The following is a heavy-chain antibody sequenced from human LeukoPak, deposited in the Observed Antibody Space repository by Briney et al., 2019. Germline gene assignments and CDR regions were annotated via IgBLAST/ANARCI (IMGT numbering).Heavy chain of an antibody. CDR2: INPSGGRT. CDR3: ARDSSITIFGVLIMGNWFDP. J-gene: IGHJ5*02. Sequence: VSVKVSFKASGYTFTRYYMHWVRQAPGQGLEWMGIINPSGGRTSYAQKFQGRVTMTRDTSTSTVYMELSSLRSEDTAVYYCARDSSITIFGVLIMGNWFDPWGQGTLVTVSS. D-gene: IGHD3-3*01. V-gene: IGHV1-46*01. CDR1: GYTFTRYY.